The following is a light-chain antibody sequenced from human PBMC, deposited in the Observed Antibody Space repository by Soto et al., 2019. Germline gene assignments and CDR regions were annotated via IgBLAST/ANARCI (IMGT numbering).Light chain of an antibody. CDR3: QQYDGSLWT. CDR1: QSVSSSD. J-gene: IGKJ1*01. V-gene: IGKV3-20*01. CDR2: GAS. Sequence: EIVLTQSPGTLSLSPGERATLSCRASQSVSSSDLAWYQQKPGQAPRLLIFGASNRATGIPDSLSGSGSRTDFTLTICRLEPEDFGVYYCQQYDGSLWTFGRGPKVEIK.